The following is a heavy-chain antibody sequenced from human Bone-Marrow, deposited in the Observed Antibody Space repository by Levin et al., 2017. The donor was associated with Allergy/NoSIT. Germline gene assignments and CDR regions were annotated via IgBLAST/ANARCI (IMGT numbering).Heavy chain of an antibody. V-gene: IGHV3-74*01. D-gene: IGHD3-3*01. CDR1: GFAFSSYW. CDR3: IRDGDHVDFRD. CDR2: INADGSDT. J-gene: IGHJ4*02. Sequence: LSLTCAASGFAFSSYWMHWVRQAPGKGLLWVSRINADGSDTSYADSVKDRFTISRDNAKNTLYLQMDSLGAEDTAVYYCIRDGDHVDFRDWGQGTLVTVSS.